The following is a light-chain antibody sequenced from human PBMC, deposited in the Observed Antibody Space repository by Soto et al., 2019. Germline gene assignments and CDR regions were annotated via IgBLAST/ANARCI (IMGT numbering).Light chain of an antibody. Sequence: DIQLTQSPSFLSASVGDRVTITCRASQGISSYLAWYQQKPGKAPKLLIYAASTLQSGVPSRFSGSGSGTEFTLTISSLQPEDFATYYCEQLNSYPLTFRGGTKMEIK. J-gene: IGKJ4*01. CDR1: QGISSY. CDR3: EQLNSYPLT. V-gene: IGKV1-9*01. CDR2: AAS.